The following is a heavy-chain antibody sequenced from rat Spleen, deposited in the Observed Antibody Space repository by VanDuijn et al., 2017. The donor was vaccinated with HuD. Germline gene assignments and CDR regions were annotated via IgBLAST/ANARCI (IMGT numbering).Heavy chain of an antibody. J-gene: IGHJ2*01. CDR1: GFIFSDHY. V-gene: IGHV5-20*01. CDR2: FSYNGVST. D-gene: IGHD1-4*01. Sequence: EVQLVKSDGGLVQPGRSLKLSCAASGFIFSDHYVAWVRQAPTKGLEWVASFSYNGVSTYYRDSVKGRFTISRDNAKSSLYLQMDSLRSEDTATYYCTTEPGYNSYFAYWGQGVMVTVSS. CDR3: TTEPGYNSYFAY.